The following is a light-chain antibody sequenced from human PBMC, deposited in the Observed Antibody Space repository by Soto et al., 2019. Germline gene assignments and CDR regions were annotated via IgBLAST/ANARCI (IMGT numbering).Light chain of an antibody. V-gene: IGKV1-33*01. CDR3: PQYDNLPIT. CDR1: QDISNY. CDR2: DAS. J-gene: IGKJ5*01. Sequence: DIQMTQSPSSLSASVGDRVTITCQASQDISNYLNWYQQKPGKAPKLLIYDASNLETVVPSRFSGSGSGTDFTFTISSLQPEDIATYYCPQYDNLPITFGQGTRLEIK.